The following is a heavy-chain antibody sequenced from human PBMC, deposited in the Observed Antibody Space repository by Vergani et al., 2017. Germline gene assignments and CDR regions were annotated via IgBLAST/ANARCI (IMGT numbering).Heavy chain of an antibody. D-gene: IGHD6-6*01. J-gene: IGHJ5*02. CDR2: IGKDGINT. CDR3: AKDLGTSSGGGWFDP. Sequence: QVQLVESAGGVVQPGGSLRLSCAASGFTFSNFSMHWIRQAPGKGLEWLAYIGKDGINTRYRDAVKGRFTGSRDNSKDILYLQMNSLRAEDTALYYRAKDLGTSSGGGWFDPWGQGTLVTVSS. V-gene: IGHV3-30*02. CDR1: GFTFSNFS.